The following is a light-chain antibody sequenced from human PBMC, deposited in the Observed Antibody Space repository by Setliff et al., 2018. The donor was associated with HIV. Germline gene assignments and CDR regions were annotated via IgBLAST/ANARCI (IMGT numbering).Light chain of an antibody. V-gene: IGLV2-11*01. CDR2: DVT. J-gene: IGLJ1*01. CDR3: YSFAGSVFV. CDR1: NSGFGY. Sequence: QSALAQPRSVSGSPGQSVTISCTGANSGFGYVSWYQQDPGKAPKLIIYDVTKRPSGVPDRFSGSKSGNTASLTISGLQAEDEGDYYCYSFAGSVFVFGTGTKV.